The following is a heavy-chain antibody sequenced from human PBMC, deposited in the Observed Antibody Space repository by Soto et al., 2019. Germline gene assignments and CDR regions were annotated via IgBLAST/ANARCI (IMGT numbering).Heavy chain of an antibody. CDR2: IYWDDDK. V-gene: IGHV2-5*02. Sequence: QITLKESGPTLVKPTQTLTLTCTFSGFSLSTSGVGVGWIRQPPGKALERLALIYWDDDKRYSPSLKSRLTITKDTSKNQVVLTMTNMDPMDTATYYCAHRRRAAGGYFFDYWGQGTLVTVSS. J-gene: IGHJ4*02. CDR3: AHRRRAAGGYFFDY. CDR1: GFSLSTSGVG. D-gene: IGHD6-25*01.